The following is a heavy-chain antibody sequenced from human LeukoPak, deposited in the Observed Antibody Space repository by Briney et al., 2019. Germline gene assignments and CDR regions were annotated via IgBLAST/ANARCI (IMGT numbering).Heavy chain of an antibody. D-gene: IGHD1-1*01. CDR3: ARENDIGGYMDV. CDR1: GFTVSSSY. J-gene: IGHJ6*03. CDR2: IYRGDST. V-gene: IGHV3-53*01. Sequence: PSGGSLRLSCAASGFTVSSSYMSWVRQAPGKGLEWVSVIYRGDSTYYADSVKGRFTISRDNAKNTLYLQMNSLRAEDTAVYYCARENDIGGYMDVWGKGTTVTVSS.